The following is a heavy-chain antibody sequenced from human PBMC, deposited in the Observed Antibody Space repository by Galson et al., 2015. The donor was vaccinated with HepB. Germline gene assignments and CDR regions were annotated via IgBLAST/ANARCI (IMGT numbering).Heavy chain of an antibody. CDR2: ITSSSRHM. D-gene: IGHD6-13*01. V-gene: IGHV3-21*01. Sequence: SLRLSCAASGFTFSSYSMNWVRQAPGKGLEWVSSITSSSRHMYYADSVKGRFTISRDNAKNSLYQQMNRLRVEDTAVYYCAKDRGYSSSWYLGPYYCYGHDDWGRGTTVTVSS. CDR3: AKDRGYSSSWYLGPYYCYGHDD. J-gene: IGHJ6*02. CDR1: GFTFSSYS.